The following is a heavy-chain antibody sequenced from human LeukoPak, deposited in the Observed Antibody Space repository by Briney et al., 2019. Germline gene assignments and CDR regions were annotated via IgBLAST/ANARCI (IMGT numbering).Heavy chain of an antibody. CDR2: ITSSGSHI. V-gene: IGHV3-21*01. J-gene: IGHJ4*02. Sequence: GGSLRLSCAASGLTFSDYNMNWVRQAPGKGLEWVSSITSSGSHIYYADSVRGRFTISRDNAKNSLYLQMNSLRAEDTAVYYCAKTSDYWGQGTLVTVSS. CDR3: AKTSDY. CDR1: GLTFSDYN. D-gene: IGHD1-14*01.